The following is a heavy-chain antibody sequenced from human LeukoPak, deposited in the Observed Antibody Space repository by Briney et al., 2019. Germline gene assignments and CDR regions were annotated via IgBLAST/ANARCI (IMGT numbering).Heavy chain of an antibody. CDR1: GFTFSSYS. Sequence: GGXLRLSCAASGFTFSSYSMNWVRQAPGKGLEWVSSISSSSSYIYYADSVKGRFTISRDNAKNSLYLQMNSLRAEDTAVYYCARGPAMVRGVRSDYWGQGTLVTVSS. J-gene: IGHJ4*02. V-gene: IGHV3-21*01. CDR2: ISSSSSYI. D-gene: IGHD3-10*01. CDR3: ARGPAMVRGVRSDY.